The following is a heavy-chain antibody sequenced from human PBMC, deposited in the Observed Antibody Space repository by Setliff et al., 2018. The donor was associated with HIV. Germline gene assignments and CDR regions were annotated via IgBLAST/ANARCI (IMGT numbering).Heavy chain of an antibody. V-gene: IGHV1-69*13. CDR2: ILPLLNSP. CDR3: ARDLVGATGFDY. D-gene: IGHD1-26*01. J-gene: IGHJ4*02. CDR1: GGDFRNYA. Sequence: ASVKVSCKASGGDFRNYAISWVRQAPGQGLEWVGGILPLLNSPNFAQRFEGRVTLTADETTRTVYMDFTSLRPDDTAVYYCARDLVGATGFDYWGQGTLVTVSS.